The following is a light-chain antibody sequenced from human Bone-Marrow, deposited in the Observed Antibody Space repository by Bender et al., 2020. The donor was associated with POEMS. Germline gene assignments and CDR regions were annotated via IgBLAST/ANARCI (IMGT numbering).Light chain of an antibody. CDR2: INN. J-gene: IGLJ3*02. V-gene: IGLV1-44*01. Sequence: QSALTQPASVSGSPGQSITISCTGTSSDLGSYNLVSWYQHHPGTAPKLLIYINNQRPSGVPDRFSGSKSGTSASLAISGLQSEDEADYYCAAWEDSLNGWVFGGGTKLTVL. CDR1: SSDLGSYNL. CDR3: AAWEDSLNGWV.